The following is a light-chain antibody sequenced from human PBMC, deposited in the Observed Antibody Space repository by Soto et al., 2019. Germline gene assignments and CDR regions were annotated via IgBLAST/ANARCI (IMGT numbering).Light chain of an antibody. Sequence: DIQMTQSPSSVSASVGDRVTITCRASQGISSRLAWYQQKPGKAPNLLIYAASSLQSGVPSRFSGSGSETDFTLTIGSLTPEDFATYYSQQANSFPLTFGGGTKVEIK. V-gene: IGKV1-12*01. J-gene: IGKJ4*01. CDR3: QQANSFPLT. CDR1: QGISSR. CDR2: AAS.